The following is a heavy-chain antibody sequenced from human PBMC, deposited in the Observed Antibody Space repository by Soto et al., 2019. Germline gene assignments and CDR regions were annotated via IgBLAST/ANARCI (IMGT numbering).Heavy chain of an antibody. CDR1: GGSSRAYH. CDR2: FSYSGSL. Sequence: GELQQWGTGLLKPSETLSLNCSVYGGSSRAYHWSWIRQSPGEGLEWIGEFSYSGSLNYNPSLHGRVAVSLDTSTNPFSLTITSVTAADTAVYFCAGGPRYWSFALWGRGTLVTVS. V-gene: IGHV4-34*01. J-gene: IGHJ2*01. D-gene: IGHD1-20*01. CDR3: AGGPRYWSFAL.